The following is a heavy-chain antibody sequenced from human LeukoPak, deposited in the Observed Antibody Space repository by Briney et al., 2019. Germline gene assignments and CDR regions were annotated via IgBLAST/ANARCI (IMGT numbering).Heavy chain of an antibody. CDR1: GGTFSSYA. V-gene: IGHV1-69*05. CDR2: IIPIFGTA. CDR3: ARGGGVGFDP. J-gene: IGHJ5*02. D-gene: IGHD3-16*01. Sequence: SVKVSCKASGGTFSSYAISWVRQAPGQGLEWMGGIIPIFGTANYAQKFQGRVTMTRSTSISTAYMELSSLRSEDTAVYYCARGGGVGFDPWGQGTLVTVSS.